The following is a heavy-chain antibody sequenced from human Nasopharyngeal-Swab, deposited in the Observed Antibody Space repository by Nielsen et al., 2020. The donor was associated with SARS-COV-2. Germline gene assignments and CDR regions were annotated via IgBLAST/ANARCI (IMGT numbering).Heavy chain of an antibody. V-gene: IGHV3-30-3*01. CDR1: GFTFSSYA. CDR3: ARGSSSYYFDY. CDR2: ISYDGSNK. Sequence: GGSLSLSCAASGFTFSSYAMHWVRQAPGKGLEWVAVISYDGSNKYYADSVKGRFTISRDNSKNTLYLQMNSLRAEDTAVYYCARGSSSYYFDYWGQGTLVTVSS. D-gene: IGHD6-6*01. J-gene: IGHJ4*02.